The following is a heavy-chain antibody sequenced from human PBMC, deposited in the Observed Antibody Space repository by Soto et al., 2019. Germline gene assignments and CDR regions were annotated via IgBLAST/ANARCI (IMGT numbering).Heavy chain of an antibody. J-gene: IGHJ6*02. V-gene: IGHV3-33*01. CDR3: ARDLGYSGYDHYYYYGMDV. Sequence: GGSLRLSCAASGFTFSSYGMHWVRQAPGKGLEWVAVIWYDGSNKYYADSVKGRFTISRDNSKNTLYLQMNSLRAEDTAVYYCARDLGYSGYDHYYYYGMDVWGQGTTVTDSS. CDR2: IWYDGSNK. D-gene: IGHD5-12*01. CDR1: GFTFSSYG.